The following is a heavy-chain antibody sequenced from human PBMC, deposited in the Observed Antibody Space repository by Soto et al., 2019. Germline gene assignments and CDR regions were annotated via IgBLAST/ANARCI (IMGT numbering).Heavy chain of an antibody. CDR1: GFTFSSYS. V-gene: IGHV3-48*04. J-gene: IGHJ3*02. CDR3: ARDRLDWGFSLGAFDI. Sequence: GGSLRLSCAASGFTFSSYSMNWVRQAPGKGLEWVSYISSSSSTIYYADSVKGRFTISRENTKNSRYLQMNSLRAEDTAVYYCARDRLDWGFSLGAFDIWGQGTMVTVSS. D-gene: IGHD7-27*01. CDR2: ISSSSSTI.